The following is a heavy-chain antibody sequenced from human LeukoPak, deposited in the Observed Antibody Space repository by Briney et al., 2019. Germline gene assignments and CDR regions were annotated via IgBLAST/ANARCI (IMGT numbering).Heavy chain of an antibody. J-gene: IGHJ6*03. CDR3: ARDTNTPYYYYYMDV. CDR1: GGTFSSYA. D-gene: IGHD2-8*01. V-gene: IGHV1-69*13. Sequence: ASVKVSCKASGGTFSSYAISWVRQAPGQGLEWMGGIIPIFGTANYAQKFQGRVTITADESTSTAYMELSSLRSEDTAVYYCARDTNTPYYYYYMDVWGKGTTVTVSS. CDR2: IIPIFGTA.